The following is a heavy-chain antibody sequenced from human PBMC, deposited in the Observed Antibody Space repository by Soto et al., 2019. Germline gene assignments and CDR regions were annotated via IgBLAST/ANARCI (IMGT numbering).Heavy chain of an antibody. Sequence: QVQLVQSGAEVKKPGSSVKVSCKASGGTFSSYAISWVRQAPGQGLEWMGGIIPIFGTANYAQKFQGRVTITADESTSTAYMELSSLRSEDTAVYYCVVPRNNHYYYYYGMDVWGQGTTVTVSS. CDR3: VVPRNNHYYYYYGMDV. CDR1: GGTFSSYA. D-gene: IGHD1-1*01. J-gene: IGHJ6*02. V-gene: IGHV1-69*01. CDR2: IIPIFGTA.